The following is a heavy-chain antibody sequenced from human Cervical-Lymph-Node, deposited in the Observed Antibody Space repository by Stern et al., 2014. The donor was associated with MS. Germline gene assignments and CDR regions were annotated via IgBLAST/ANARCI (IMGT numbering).Heavy chain of an antibody. CDR1: GLTLSSFG. Sequence: QVKLVESGGGVVQPGRSLRLSCAASGLTLSSFGMHGVRQAPGQGLEWVAVISYDGSNKYYADVVKGRFTITRDNSKNTLYLQMNSLRGEDTAGYYCAKNLYGDLDYWGQGTQVTVSP. D-gene: IGHD4-17*01. CDR3: AKNLYGDLDY. J-gene: IGHJ4*02. V-gene: IGHV3-30*18. CDR2: ISYDGSNK.